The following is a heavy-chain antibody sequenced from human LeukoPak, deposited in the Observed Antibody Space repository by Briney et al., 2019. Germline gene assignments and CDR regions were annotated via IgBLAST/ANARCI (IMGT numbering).Heavy chain of an antibody. CDR3: AREVLGKGSFDY. CDR2: INPSGGST. D-gene: IGHD4-23*01. V-gene: IGHV1-46*01. Sequence: ASVNVSCKASGYTFTSYYMHWVRQAPGQGLEWMGIINPSGGSTSYAQKFQGRVTMTRDTSTSTVYMELSSLRFEDTAVYYCAREVLGKGSFDYWGQGILVTVSS. CDR1: GYTFTSYY. J-gene: IGHJ4*02.